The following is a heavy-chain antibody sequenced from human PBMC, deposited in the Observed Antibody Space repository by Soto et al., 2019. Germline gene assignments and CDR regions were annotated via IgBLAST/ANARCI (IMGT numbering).Heavy chain of an antibody. CDR3: ANSWNYTSAWHTFHY. D-gene: IGHD3-3*01. CDR2: ISYDGSNK. J-gene: IGHJ4*02. V-gene: IGHV3-30*18. CDR1: GFTFSTYG. Sequence: PGGYLRLSCAAFGFTFSTYGMPWVRQAPGKGLEWVAVISYDGSNKFYADSVKGRFTISRDNSKNTLHLQMNSLRAEDTALYFCANSWNYTSAWHTFHYWGQGNLVTVSS.